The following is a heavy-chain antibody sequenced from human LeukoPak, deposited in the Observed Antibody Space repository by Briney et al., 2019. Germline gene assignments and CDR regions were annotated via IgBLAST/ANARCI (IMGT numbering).Heavy chain of an antibody. Sequence: PGGSLRLSCAASGFTFDDYAMHWVRHAPGKGLEWVSSINGNGGRTYYADSVKGRCTISRDNSKNTLFLQMNSLRAEDTAVYYCARHRSGGSQDDAFDIWGQGTLVTVSS. CDR1: GFTFDDYA. D-gene: IGHD2-15*01. V-gene: IGHV3-23*01. CDR3: ARHRSGGSQDDAFDI. J-gene: IGHJ3*02. CDR2: INGNGGRT.